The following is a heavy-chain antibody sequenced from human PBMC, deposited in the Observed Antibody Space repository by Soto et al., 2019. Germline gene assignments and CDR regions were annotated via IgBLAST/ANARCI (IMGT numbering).Heavy chain of an antibody. CDR1: GFMFDSYA. CDR2: ISPGGDRI. CDR3: TKSADIAGWGVDF. Sequence: GGSLRLSCVASGFMFDSYAMNWVRQAPGKGLGWVSYISPGGDRIYYAESLKGRITISRDNARNSLSLQMNILSDEDTAVSFGTKSADIAGWGVDFWGQGTLVTVSS. V-gene: IGHV3-48*02. J-gene: IGHJ4*02. D-gene: IGHD2-8*01.